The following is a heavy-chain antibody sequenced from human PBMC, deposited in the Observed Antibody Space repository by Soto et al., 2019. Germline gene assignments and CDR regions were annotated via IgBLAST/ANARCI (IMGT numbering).Heavy chain of an antibody. CDR1: GGTFSSYT. J-gene: IGHJ5*02. V-gene: IGHV1-69*02. CDR3: ARVDPTQHNWFDP. D-gene: IGHD3-9*01. Sequence: QVQLVQSGAEVKKPGSSVKVSCKASGGTFSSYTISWVRQAPGQGLEWMGRIIPILGIANYAQKFQGRVTITADKSTSTAYMELSSLRSEDTAVYYCARVDPTQHNWFDPWGQGTLVTVSS. CDR2: IIPILGIA.